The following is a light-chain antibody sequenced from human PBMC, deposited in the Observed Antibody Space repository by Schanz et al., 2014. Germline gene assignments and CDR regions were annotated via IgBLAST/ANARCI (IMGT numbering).Light chain of an antibody. CDR1: SSDVGGYKY. CDR2: EVS. CDR3: QSYDSTLWV. Sequence: QSALTQPPSASGSPGQSITISCTGTSSDVGGYKYVSWYQQHPGKAPKLMIYEVSKRPSGVPDRFSGSKSGTSASLAITGLQAEDEADYYCQSYDSTLWVFGGGTKLTVL. V-gene: IGLV2-8*01. J-gene: IGLJ3*02.